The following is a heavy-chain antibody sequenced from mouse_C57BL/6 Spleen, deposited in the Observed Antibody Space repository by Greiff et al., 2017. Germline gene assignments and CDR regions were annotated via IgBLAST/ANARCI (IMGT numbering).Heavy chain of an antibody. CDR2: ISSGGSYT. Sequence: EVKLMESGGDLVKPGGSLKLSCAASGFTFSSYGMSWVRQTPDKRLEWVATISSGGSYTYYPDSVKGRFTISRDNAKNTLYLQMSSLKSEDTAMYYCARFYGSSQYYYAMDYWGQGTSVTVSS. CDR1: GFTFSSYG. CDR3: ARFYGSSQYYYAMDY. V-gene: IGHV5-6*01. J-gene: IGHJ4*01. D-gene: IGHD1-1*01.